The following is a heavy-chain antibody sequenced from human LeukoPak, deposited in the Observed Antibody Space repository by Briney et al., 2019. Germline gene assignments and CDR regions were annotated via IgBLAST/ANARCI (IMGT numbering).Heavy chain of an antibody. CDR2: IYYSGST. Sequence: SETLSLTCTVSGGSISSSSYYWGWIRQPPGKGLEWIGSIYYSGSTYYNPSLKSRVTISVDTSKNQFSLKLSSVTAADTAVYYCARPSGGDSVDYWGQGTLVTVSS. CDR1: GGSISSSSYY. D-gene: IGHD2-21*02. J-gene: IGHJ4*02. CDR3: ARPSGGDSVDY. V-gene: IGHV4-39*07.